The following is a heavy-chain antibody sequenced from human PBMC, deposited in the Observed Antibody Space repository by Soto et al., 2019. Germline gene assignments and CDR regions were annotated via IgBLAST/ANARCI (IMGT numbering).Heavy chain of an antibody. J-gene: IGHJ4*02. CDR1: GGSISSYY. D-gene: IGHD5-18*01. CDR2: IYYSGST. V-gene: IGHV4-59*12. CDR3: ARAPDPGYSYGEYYFDY. Sequence: SETLSLTCTVSGGSISSYYWSWIRQPPGKGLEWIGYIYYSGSTYYNPSLKSRVTISVDTSKNQFSLKLSSVTAADTAVYYCARAPDPGYSYGEYYFDYWGQGTLVTFSS.